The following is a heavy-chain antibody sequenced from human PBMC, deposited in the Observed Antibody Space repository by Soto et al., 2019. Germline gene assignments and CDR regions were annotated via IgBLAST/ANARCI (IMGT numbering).Heavy chain of an antibody. D-gene: IGHD2-21*01. Sequence: PGESLKISCAASGFSFRDYFMSWLRQAPGKGLEWVSYIGPYGNSIYYADSVKGRFTISRDDATKSLNLHMNSLRIDDTAAYYCARDDHTYGVYWGQGTPVTVSS. V-gene: IGHV3-11*01. CDR2: IGPYGNSI. CDR3: ARDDHTYGVY. J-gene: IGHJ4*02. CDR1: GFSFRDYF.